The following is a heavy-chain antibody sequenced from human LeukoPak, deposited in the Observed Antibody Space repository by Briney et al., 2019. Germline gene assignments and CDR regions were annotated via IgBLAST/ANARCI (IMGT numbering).Heavy chain of an antibody. CDR1: GGSISSSSYY. D-gene: IGHD3-22*01. V-gene: IGHV4-39*07. J-gene: IGHJ3*02. CDR2: IYYSGST. CDR3: ARGSDSSGYGAFDI. Sequence: PSETLSLTCTVSGGSISSSSYYWGWIRQPPGKGLEWIGSIYYSGSTYYNPSLKSRVTISVDTSKNQFSLKLSSVTAADTAVYYCARGSDSSGYGAFDIWGQGTMVTVSS.